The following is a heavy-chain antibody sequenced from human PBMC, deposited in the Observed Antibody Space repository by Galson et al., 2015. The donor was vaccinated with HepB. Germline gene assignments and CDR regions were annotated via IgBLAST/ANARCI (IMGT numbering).Heavy chain of an antibody. CDR1: GASVTGYY. Sequence: LSLTCTVSGASVTGYYWSWIRQPPGKGLQWIGYIYYDGNTNYNPSLKSRVTMSVDTSKNQFSLNLRSGTATDTAVYYCARHGFGSEDNIWGQGTLVAVSS. V-gene: IGHV4-59*08. D-gene: IGHD3-10*01. J-gene: IGHJ1*01. CDR3: ARHGFGSEDNI. CDR2: IYYDGNT.